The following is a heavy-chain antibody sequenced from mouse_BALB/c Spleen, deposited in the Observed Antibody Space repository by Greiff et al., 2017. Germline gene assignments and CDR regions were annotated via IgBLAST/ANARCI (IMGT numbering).Heavy chain of an antibody. V-gene: IGHV1S81*02. J-gene: IGHJ4*01. CDR3: AIWSRDYYAMDY. D-gene: IGHD1-1*02. Sequence: QVQLQQPGAELVKPGASVKLSCKASGYTFTSYYMYWVKQRPGQGLEWIGVINPGSGCTNYNEKFKGKATLTADKSSSTAYMQLSSLTSDDSAVYCGAIWSRDYYAMDYWGQGTSVTVSS. CDR2: INPGSGCT. CDR1: GYTFTSYY.